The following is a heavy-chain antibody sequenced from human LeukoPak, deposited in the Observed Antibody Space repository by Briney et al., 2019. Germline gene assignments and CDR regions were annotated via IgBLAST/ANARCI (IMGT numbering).Heavy chain of an antibody. Sequence: PSETLSLTCTVSGVSISSYYWSWLRQPPGKGLEWIGEINHSGSTNYNPSLKSRVTISVDTSKNQFSLKLSSVTAADTAVYYCARQEGRKNWFDPWGQGTLVTVSS. CDR1: GVSISSYY. V-gene: IGHV4-34*01. CDR3: ARQEGRKNWFDP. J-gene: IGHJ5*02. CDR2: INHSGST.